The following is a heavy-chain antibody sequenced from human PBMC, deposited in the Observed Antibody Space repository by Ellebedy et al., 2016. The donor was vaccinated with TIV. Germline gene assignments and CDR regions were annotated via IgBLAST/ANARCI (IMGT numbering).Heavy chain of an antibody. D-gene: IGHD1-26*01. Sequence: ASVKVSCKASGYTFSSYGISWVRQAPGQGLEWMGWIRVYNGDTDFAQKFQGRVSMTTDTSTNTAYMELRSLRSDDTAVYYCARGSGNYYADYWGQGTTVTVSS. V-gene: IGHV1-18*04. CDR1: GYTFSSYG. CDR2: IRVYNGDT. CDR3: ARGSGNYYADY. J-gene: IGHJ4*02.